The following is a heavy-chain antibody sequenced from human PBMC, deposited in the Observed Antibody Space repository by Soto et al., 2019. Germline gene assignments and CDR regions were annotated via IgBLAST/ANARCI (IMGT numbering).Heavy chain of an antibody. D-gene: IGHD5-18*01. V-gene: IGHV4-34*01. CDR3: ARGQRYSYGYAY. Sequence: ETLSLTCAVYGGSFSGYYWSWIRQPPGKGLEWIGEINHSGSTNYNPSLKSRVTISVDTSKNQFSLKLSSVTAADTAVYYCARGQRYSYGYAYWGQGTLVTVSS. CDR2: INHSGST. J-gene: IGHJ4*02. CDR1: GGSFSGYY.